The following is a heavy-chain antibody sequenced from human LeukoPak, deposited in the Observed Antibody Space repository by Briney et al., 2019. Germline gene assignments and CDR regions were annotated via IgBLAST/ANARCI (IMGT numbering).Heavy chain of an antibody. Sequence: SETLSLTCAVSGGSISSSNWWSWVRQPPGKGLEWIGEIYHSGSTNYNPSLKSRVTISVDTSKNQFSLKLSSVTAADTAVYYCARRRLYGSGSYDYWGQGTLVTVSS. D-gene: IGHD3-10*01. CDR3: ARRRLYGSGSYDY. V-gene: IGHV4-4*02. CDR1: GGSISSSNW. J-gene: IGHJ4*02. CDR2: IYHSGST.